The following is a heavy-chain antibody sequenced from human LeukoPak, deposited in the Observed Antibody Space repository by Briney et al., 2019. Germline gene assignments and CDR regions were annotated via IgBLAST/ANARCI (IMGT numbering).Heavy chain of an antibody. Sequence: PSETLSLTCTVSGGSISSYYWSWIRQPPGKGLEWIGYIYYSGSTNYNPSPKSRVTISVDTSKNQFSLKLSSVTAADTAVYYCAREGCCSGGSCFDYWGQGTLVTVSS. CDR3: AREGCCSGGSCFDY. D-gene: IGHD2-15*01. CDR1: GGSISSYY. CDR2: IYYSGST. V-gene: IGHV4-59*01. J-gene: IGHJ4*02.